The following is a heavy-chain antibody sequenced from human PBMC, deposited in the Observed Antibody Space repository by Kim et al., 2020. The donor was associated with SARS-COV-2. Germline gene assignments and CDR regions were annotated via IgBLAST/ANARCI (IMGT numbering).Heavy chain of an antibody. CDR1: GFTFSSYA. J-gene: IGHJ6*02. CDR3: AYGRNIVVVVAPPTYGMDV. Sequence: GGSLRLSCAASGFTFSSYAMSWVRQAPGKGLEWVSAISGSGGSTYYADSVKGRFTISRDNSKNTLYLQMNSLRAEDTAVYYCAYGRNIVVVVAPPTYGMDVWGQGTTVTVSS. CDR2: ISGSGGST. V-gene: IGHV3-23*01. D-gene: IGHD2-15*01.